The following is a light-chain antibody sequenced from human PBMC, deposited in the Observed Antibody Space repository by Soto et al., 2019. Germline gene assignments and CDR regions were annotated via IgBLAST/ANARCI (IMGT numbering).Light chain of an antibody. V-gene: IGKV3-11*01. CDR1: PSVSSY. CDR3: QQRSNWPPMYT. J-gene: IGKJ2*01. CDR2: DAS. Sequence: EIVLTQSPATLSLSPGERATLACRASPSVSSYLAWYQQKPGQAPRLLIYDASNRATGIPARFSGSGSGTDFTLTISSLDPEDCAVYYCQQRSNWPPMYTFGQGTKLEIK.